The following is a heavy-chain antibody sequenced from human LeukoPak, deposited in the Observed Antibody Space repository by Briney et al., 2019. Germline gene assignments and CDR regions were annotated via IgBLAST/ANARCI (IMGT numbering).Heavy chain of an antibody. D-gene: IGHD3-9*01. CDR2: IKQDGSEK. Sequence: GGSLRLSCAASGFTFSSYWMSWVRQAPGKGLEWVANIKQDGSEKYYVDSVKGRFTISRDNAKNSLYLQMNSLRAEDTAVYYCARDCPHYDILTGYSAYYYYGMDVWGQGTTVTVSS. CDR1: GFTFSSYW. V-gene: IGHV3-7*01. J-gene: IGHJ6*02. CDR3: ARDCPHYDILTGYSAYYYYGMDV.